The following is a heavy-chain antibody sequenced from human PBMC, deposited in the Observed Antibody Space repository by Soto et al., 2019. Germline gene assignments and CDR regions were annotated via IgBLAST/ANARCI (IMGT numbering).Heavy chain of an antibody. CDR1: GGKFSSYA. CDR3: ARDMTPSMIVVVITAAPRYYYGMDV. V-gene: IGHV1-69*13. J-gene: IGHJ6*04. Sequence: ASVKVSCKASGGKFSSYAISWVRQAGGQGHEWMGGILPIFGTANYAQKFQRRVTITADESTSTAYMELSSLRSEDTAVYYCARDMTPSMIVVVITAAPRYYYGMDVWGKGTTVTVS. CDR2: ILPIFGTA. D-gene: IGHD3-22*01.